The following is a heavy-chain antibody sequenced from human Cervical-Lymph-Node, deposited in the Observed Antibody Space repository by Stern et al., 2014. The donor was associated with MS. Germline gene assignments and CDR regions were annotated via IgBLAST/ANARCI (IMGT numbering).Heavy chain of an antibody. D-gene: IGHD4-17*01. CDR2: IGFDGSSQ. J-gene: IGHJ4*02. CDR3: ARSGRTVTSFYLDY. V-gene: IGHV3-33*01. Sequence: QVQLVQSGGGVVQPGRSLRLSCAASGITLSDYGMHWVRQAPGKGLEWVAAIGFDGSSQYYSDSVKGRFTISRDISKNTLYLQMTSLRAADTAVYYCARSGRTVTSFYLDYWGQGALVTVSS. CDR1: GITLSDYG.